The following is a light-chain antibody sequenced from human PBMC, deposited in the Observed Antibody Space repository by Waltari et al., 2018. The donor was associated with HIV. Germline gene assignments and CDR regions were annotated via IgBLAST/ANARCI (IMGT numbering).Light chain of an antibody. CDR3: QQYYSLGPT. Sequence: DIVMTQSPNSLAVSLGEMATITCRSSRTLLFSSENRNCLAWYQQKPGQSPKLLIYWASTRAAGVRDRFSGSGSGTNFSLTISSLQTDDVALYYCQQYYSLGPTFGGGTKVEIK. V-gene: IGKV4-1*01. J-gene: IGKJ4*01. CDR2: WAS. CDR1: RTLLFSSENRNC.